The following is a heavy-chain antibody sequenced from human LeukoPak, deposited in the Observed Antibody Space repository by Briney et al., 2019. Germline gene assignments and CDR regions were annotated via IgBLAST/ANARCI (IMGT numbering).Heavy chain of an antibody. V-gene: IGHV3-30*04. CDR3: ARDTDEWYNSPGDY. CDR1: GFTLNTYA. D-gene: IGHD1-1*01. CDR2: ISYDGSQK. Sequence: GGSLRLSCAVSGFTLNTYAMHWVRQAPGKGLEWVAIISYDGSQKYYADSLKGRFTICRDNSRNTLYLKMNSLRDDDTGMSYCARDTDEWYNSPGDYWGQGTLVTVSS. J-gene: IGHJ4*02.